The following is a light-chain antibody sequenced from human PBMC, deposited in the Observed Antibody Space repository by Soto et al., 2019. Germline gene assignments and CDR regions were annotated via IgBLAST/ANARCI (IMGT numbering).Light chain of an antibody. CDR3: QSYDSSLSGWV. Sequence: QSVLTQPPSVSGAPGQRVTISCTGSSSNIGAGYDVHWYQQLPGTATNLLIYGXXNXXXXXXXXXXGSKSGTSASLAITGXXXXXXXXXXCQSYDSSLSGWVFGGGTKLTVL. J-gene: IGLJ3*02. CDR1: SSNIGAGYD. V-gene: IGLV1-40*01. CDR2: GXX.